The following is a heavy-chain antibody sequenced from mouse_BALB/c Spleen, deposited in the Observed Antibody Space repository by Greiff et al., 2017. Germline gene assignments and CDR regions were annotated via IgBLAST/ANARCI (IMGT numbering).Heavy chain of an antibody. V-gene: IGHV5-4*02. CDR2: ISDGGSYT. CDR3: ARGTGTRAMDY. Sequence: EVQLQESGGGLVKPGGSLKLSCAASGFTFSDYYMYWVRQTPEKRLEWVATISDGGSYTYYPDSVKGRFTISRDNAKNNLYLQMSSLKSEDTAMYYCARGTGTRAMDYWGQGTSVTVSS. J-gene: IGHJ4*01. CDR1: GFTFSDYY. D-gene: IGHD4-1*01.